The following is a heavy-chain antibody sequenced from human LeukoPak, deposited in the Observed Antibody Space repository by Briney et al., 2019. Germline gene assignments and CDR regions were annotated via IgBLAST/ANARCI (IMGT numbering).Heavy chain of an antibody. CDR1: GGSISSSSYY. CDR2: IYYSGST. Sequence: SETLSLTCTVSGGSISSSSYYWSWIRQPPGKGLEWIGYIYYSGSTNYNPSLKSRVTISVDTSKNQFSLKLSSVTAADTAVYYCARGPLTYYDFWSGRGAATLGIDPWGQGTLVTVSS. D-gene: IGHD3-3*01. J-gene: IGHJ5*02. V-gene: IGHV4-61*01. CDR3: ARGPLTYYDFWSGRGAATLGIDP.